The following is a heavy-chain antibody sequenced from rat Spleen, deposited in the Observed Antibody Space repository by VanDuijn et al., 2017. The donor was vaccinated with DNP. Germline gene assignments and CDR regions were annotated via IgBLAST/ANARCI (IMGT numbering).Heavy chain of an antibody. CDR2: ISYDGSTT. CDR3: ARPDY. CDR1: GFTFSDYN. V-gene: IGHV5-7*01. J-gene: IGHJ2*01. Sequence: QPGRSLKLSCAASGFTFSDYNMAWVRQAPKKGLEWVATISYDGSTTNYRDSVKGRITVSRDNAKSTLYLQMDSLRSEDTATYYCARPDYWGQGVMVTVSS.